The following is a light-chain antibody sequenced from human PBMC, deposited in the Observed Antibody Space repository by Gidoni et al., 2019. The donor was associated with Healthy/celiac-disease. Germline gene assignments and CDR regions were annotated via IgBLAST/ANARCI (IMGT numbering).Light chain of an antibody. CDR1: QSVSSN. CDR2: GAS. V-gene: IGKV3-15*01. CDR3: QQYNNWPPT. J-gene: IGKJ1*01. Sequence: EIEMTQCPATLSVSPGERATLSCRASQSVSSNLAWYQQKPGQAPRLLIYGASTRATGIPARFIGSGSGTEFTLTISSLQSEDFAVYYCQQYNNWPPTFGQGTKVDIK.